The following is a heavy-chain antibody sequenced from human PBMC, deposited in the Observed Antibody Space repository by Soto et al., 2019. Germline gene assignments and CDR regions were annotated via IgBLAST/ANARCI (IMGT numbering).Heavy chain of an antibody. J-gene: IGHJ6*02. V-gene: IGHV3-33*01. CDR3: ARDALALRFYYYYGMDV. CDR2: IWYDGSNK. CDR1: GFTFSSYG. Sequence: GGSLRLSCAASGFTFSSYGMHWVRQAPGKGLEWVAVIWYDGSNKYYADSVKGRFAISRDNSKNTLYLQMNSLRAEDTAVYYCARDALALRFYYYYGMDVWGQGTTVTVSS. D-gene: IGHD3-3*01.